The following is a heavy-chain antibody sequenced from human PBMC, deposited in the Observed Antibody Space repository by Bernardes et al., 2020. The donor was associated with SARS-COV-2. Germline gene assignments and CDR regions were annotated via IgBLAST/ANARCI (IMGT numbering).Heavy chain of an antibody. V-gene: IGHV1-2*04. D-gene: IGHD3-22*01. CDR3: ATGAPTYFYDTGGYYRLNY. CDR1: GYTFTGYY. CDR2: INPNSGGT. J-gene: IGHJ4*02. Sequence: ASVKVSCKASGYTFTGYYMHWVRQAPGQGLEWMGWINPNSGGTNYAQKFQAWVTMTRDTSISTAYMELSSLRSEDTAVYYCATGAPTYFYDTGGYYRLNYWGQGALVNVSS.